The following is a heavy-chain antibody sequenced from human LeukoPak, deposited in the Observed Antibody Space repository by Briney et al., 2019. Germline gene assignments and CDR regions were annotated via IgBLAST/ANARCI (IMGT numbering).Heavy chain of an antibody. Sequence: GASVKVSCKASGYSFTAYFVHWMRQAPGQGLEWMGWINPNSDGTNYAQNFQGRVTMTADPSISTAYMELSRLSSDDTAVYYCARVSRFFDWLPPFVYWGQGTLVTVSS. V-gene: IGHV1-2*02. J-gene: IGHJ4*02. CDR3: ARVSRFFDWLPPFVY. CDR1: GYSFTAYF. CDR2: INPNSDGT. D-gene: IGHD3/OR15-3a*01.